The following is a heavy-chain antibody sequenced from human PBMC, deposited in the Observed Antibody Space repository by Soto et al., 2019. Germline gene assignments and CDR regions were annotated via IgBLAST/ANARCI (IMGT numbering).Heavy chain of an antibody. Sequence: RLSCAASGFTFSSYGMHWVRHAPGKGLEWVAVISYDGSNKYYADSVKGRFTISRDNSKNTLYLQMNSLRAEDTAVYYCEKLVTYCGGDCYYHDAFDIWGQGTMVTVSS. D-gene: IGHD2-21*02. CDR2: ISYDGSNK. CDR1: GFTFSSYG. V-gene: IGHV3-30*18. J-gene: IGHJ3*02. CDR3: EKLVTYCGGDCYYHDAFDI.